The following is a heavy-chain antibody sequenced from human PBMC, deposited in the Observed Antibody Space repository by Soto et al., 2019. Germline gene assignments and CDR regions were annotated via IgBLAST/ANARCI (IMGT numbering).Heavy chain of an antibody. J-gene: IGHJ4*02. CDR2: ISSDGST. Sequence: EIQLVESGGGLVQPGGSLRLSCAASGFTVSNLFMTWVRQAPGKGLEWVSVISSDGSTYYADSVKGRFTISRDNSKNTLYLEMNSMRAGDTAVYYCVRDTLGRAYDFRHGGEGTLVAVCS. V-gene: IGHV3-66*01. CDR3: VRDTLGRAYDFRH. CDR1: GFTVSNLF. D-gene: IGHD3-3*01.